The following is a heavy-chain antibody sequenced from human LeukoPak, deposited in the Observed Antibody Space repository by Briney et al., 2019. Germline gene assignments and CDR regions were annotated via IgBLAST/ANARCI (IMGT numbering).Heavy chain of an antibody. V-gene: IGHV4-30-4*02. Sequence: SETLSLTCTVSGGSISSGDYYWSWIRQPPGKGLEWIGYIYYSGSTYYNPSLKSRVTISVDTSKNQFSPKLSSVTAADTAVYYCARGQKSVYYFDYWGQGTLVTASS. D-gene: IGHD2-8*01. J-gene: IGHJ4*02. CDR2: IYYSGST. CDR1: GGSISSGDYY. CDR3: ARGQKSVYYFDY.